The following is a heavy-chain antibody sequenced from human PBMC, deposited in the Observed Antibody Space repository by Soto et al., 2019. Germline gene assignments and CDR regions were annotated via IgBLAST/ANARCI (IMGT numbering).Heavy chain of an antibody. Sequence: GGSLRLSCAASGFTCRGYSMNWVRQAPGKGLEWVSYISISSRTIYYADSVKGRFTISRDDAKNSLYLQMNSLRDEDTSVYYCARDNGIAGSFDPWGQGTLVTVSS. CDR3: ARDNGIAGSFDP. V-gene: IGHV3-48*02. CDR1: GFTCRGYS. CDR2: ISISSRTI. D-gene: IGHD6-13*01. J-gene: IGHJ5*02.